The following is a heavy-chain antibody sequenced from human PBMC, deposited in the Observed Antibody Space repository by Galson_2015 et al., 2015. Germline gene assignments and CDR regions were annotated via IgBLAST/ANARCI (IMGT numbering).Heavy chain of an antibody. CDR2: INPSGGST. CDR1: GYTFTSYY. D-gene: IGHD3-16*02. J-gene: IGHJ5*02. V-gene: IGHV1-46*01. CDR3: ARDLGEGAGLHLGELSLGWFDP. Sequence: SVKVSCKASGYTFTSYYMHWVRQAPGQGLEWMGIINPSGGSTSYAQKFQGRVTMTRDTSTSTVYMELSSLRSEDTAVYYCARDLGEGAGLHLGELSLGWFDPWGQGTLVTVSS.